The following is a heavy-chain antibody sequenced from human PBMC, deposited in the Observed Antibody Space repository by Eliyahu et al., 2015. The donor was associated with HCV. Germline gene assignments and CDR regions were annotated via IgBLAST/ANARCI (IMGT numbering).Heavy chain of an antibody. Sequence: QLVESGGGVVQPGRSLRLSCAASGFNFNSYAIHWVRQAPGKGLEWLAFTSSDGSDEYYADSVNGRFTVSRDNSKNTLYLQMNSLRIEDTAVYYCARRRGSTSSFDFYYMDVWGGGTTVTVSS. CDR1: GFNFNSYA. CDR2: TSSDGSDE. D-gene: IGHD6-6*01. CDR3: ARRRGSTSSFDFYYMDV. V-gene: IGHV3-30*04. J-gene: IGHJ6*03.